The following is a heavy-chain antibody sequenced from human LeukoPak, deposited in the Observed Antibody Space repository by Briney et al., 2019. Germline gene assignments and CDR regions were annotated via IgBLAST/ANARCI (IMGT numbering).Heavy chain of an antibody. V-gene: IGHV3-23*01. CDR3: ARGHGDRHYYYMDV. CDR1: GFRLSAYG. J-gene: IGHJ6*03. CDR2: INGNGDTT. D-gene: IGHD4-17*01. Sequence: PGGSLRLSCVASGFRLSAYGMTWVRQAPGRGLEWVSAINGNGDTTYYPDSVRGRFTISRDNFKNTLYLQMDSLRVEDTARYYCARGHGDRHYYYMDVWGKGTTVAVSS.